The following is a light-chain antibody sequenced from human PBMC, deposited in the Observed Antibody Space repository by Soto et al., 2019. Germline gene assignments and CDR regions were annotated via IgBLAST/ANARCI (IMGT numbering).Light chain of an antibody. CDR2: DAS. CDR3: QQFLSYPIT. Sequence: IQLTQSPASLSASVGDKVTITCRASLDIRGALAWYQQSPGEAPRLLIYDASTLESGVPSRFSGSSSGTHFTLTISGLQPEDFATYYCQQFLSYPITFGQGTRLE. V-gene: IGKV1-13*02. CDR1: LDIRGA. J-gene: IGKJ5*01.